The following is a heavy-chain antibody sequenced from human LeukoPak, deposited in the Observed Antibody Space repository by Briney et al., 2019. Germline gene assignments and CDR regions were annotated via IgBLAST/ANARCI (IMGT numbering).Heavy chain of an antibody. CDR2: ISAYNGNT. CDR1: GYTFTSYG. CDR3: ARVESGYGYFDY. Sequence: ASVKVSCKASGYTFTSYGISWVRQAPGHGLEWMGWISAYNGNTNYAQKPQGRVTMTTDTSTSTAYMELRSLRSDDTAVYYCARVESGYGYFDYWGQGTLVTVSS. V-gene: IGHV1-18*01. J-gene: IGHJ4*02. D-gene: IGHD5-12*01.